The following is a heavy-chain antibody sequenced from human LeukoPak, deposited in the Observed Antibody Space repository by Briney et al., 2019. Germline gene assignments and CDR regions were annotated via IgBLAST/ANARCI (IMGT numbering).Heavy chain of an antibody. Sequence: GGSLRLSWAASGFTFRTYGVHWVRQAPGKGLEWVSAISGSGGSTYYADSVKGRFTISRDNSKNTLYLQMNSLRAEDTAVYYCAKEGVYYDSSGYYEAFDIWGQGTMVTVSS. CDR3: AKEGVYYDSSGYYEAFDI. V-gene: IGHV3-23*01. J-gene: IGHJ3*02. CDR1: GFTFRTYG. D-gene: IGHD3-22*01. CDR2: ISGSGGST.